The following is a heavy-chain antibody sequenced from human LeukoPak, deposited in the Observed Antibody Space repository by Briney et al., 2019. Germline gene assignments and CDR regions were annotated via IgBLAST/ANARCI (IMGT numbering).Heavy chain of an antibody. V-gene: IGHV3-20*04. CDR2: INWNGGST. J-gene: IGHJ4*02. D-gene: IGHD4/OR15-4a*01. Sequence: TGGSLRLSCAASGFTFDDYGMSWVRQAPGKGLEWVSGINWNGGSTGYADSVKGRFTISRDNAKNSLYLQMNSLRAEDTAVYYCARDVDYANPRHDYWGQGTLVTVSS. CDR1: GFTFDDYG. CDR3: ARDVDYANPRHDY.